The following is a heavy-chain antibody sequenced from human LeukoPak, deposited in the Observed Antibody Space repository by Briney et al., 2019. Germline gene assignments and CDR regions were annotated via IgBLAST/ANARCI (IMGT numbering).Heavy chain of an antibody. CDR2: ISAYNGNT. Sequence: ASVKVSCKASGYTFTSYGISWVRQAPGQGLEWMGWISAYNGNTNYAQKLQGRVTMTTDTSTSTAYMELRSLRSDDTAVYYCARCFGYCSSTSCYKYYYYYGMDVWGQGTTVTVSS. CDR3: ARCFGYCSSTSCYKYYYYYGMDV. V-gene: IGHV1-18*01. D-gene: IGHD2-2*02. CDR1: GYTFTSYG. J-gene: IGHJ6*02.